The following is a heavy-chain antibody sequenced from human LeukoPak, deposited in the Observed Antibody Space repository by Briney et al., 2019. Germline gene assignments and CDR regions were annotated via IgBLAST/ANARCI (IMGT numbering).Heavy chain of an antibody. D-gene: IGHD6-13*01. J-gene: IGHJ6*03. Sequence: SETLSLTCPVSGGSISSYYWSWIRQPAGKGLEWIGRIYTSGSTNYNPSLKSRVTMSVDTSKNQFSLKLSSVTAADTAVYYCARDSSSWVYYYYMDVWGKGTTVTVCS. CDR3: ARDSSSWVYYYYMDV. CDR2: IYTSGST. CDR1: GGSISSYY. V-gene: IGHV4-4*07.